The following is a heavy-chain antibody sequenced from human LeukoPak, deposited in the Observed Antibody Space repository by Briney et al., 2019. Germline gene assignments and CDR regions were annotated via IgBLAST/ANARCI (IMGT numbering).Heavy chain of an antibody. J-gene: IGHJ2*01. CDR3: ARGRELGISSWYFDL. CDR1: GGSISSYY. V-gene: IGHV4-59*01. D-gene: IGHD7-27*01. Sequence: PSETLSLTCTVSGGSISSYYWSWIRQPPGKGLEWIGYIYYSGSTNYNPSLKSRVTISVDTSKNQFSLKLSSVTAADTAAYYCARGRELGISSWYFDLWGRGTLVTVSS. CDR2: IYYSGST.